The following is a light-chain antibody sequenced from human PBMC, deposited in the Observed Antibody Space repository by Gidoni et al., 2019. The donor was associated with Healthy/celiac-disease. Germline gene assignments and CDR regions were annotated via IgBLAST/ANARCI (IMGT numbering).Light chain of an antibody. Sequence: EMVFTQSPATLSLSPGERATLSCRASQSVSSYLAWYQQKPGQAPRLLIYDASNRATGIPARFSGSGSGTDFTLTISSLEPEDFAVYYCQQRSNWPRFTFGGGTKVEIK. CDR1: QSVSSY. J-gene: IGKJ4*01. CDR2: DAS. V-gene: IGKV3-11*01. CDR3: QQRSNWPRFT.